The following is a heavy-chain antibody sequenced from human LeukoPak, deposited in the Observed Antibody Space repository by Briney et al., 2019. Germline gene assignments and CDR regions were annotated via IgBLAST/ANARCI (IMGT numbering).Heavy chain of an antibody. J-gene: IGHJ6*02. CDR3: ARLSNDRYYYYGMDV. Sequence: PSETLSLTCTVSGGCISSYYWSWIRQPPGKGLEWIRYIYYSGSTNYNPSLKSRVTISVDTSKNQFSLKLSSVTAADTAVYYCARLSNDRYYYYGMDVWGQGTTVTVSS. CDR2: IYYSGST. V-gene: IGHV4-59*08. D-gene: IGHD1-1*01. CDR1: GGCISSYY.